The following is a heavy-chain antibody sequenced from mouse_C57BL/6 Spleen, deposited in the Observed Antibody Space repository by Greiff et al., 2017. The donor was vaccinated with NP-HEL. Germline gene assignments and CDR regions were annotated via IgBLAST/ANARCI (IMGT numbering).Heavy chain of an antibody. CDR3: ASEGVWFAY. Sequence: EVQLQESGPGLVKPSQSLSLTCSVTGYSITSGYYWNWIRQFPGNKLEWMGYISYDGSNNYNPSLKNRISITRDTSKNQFFLKLNSVTTEDTATYYCASEGVWFAYWGQGTLVTVSA. CDR2: ISYDGSN. CDR1: GYSITSGYY. V-gene: IGHV3-6*01. J-gene: IGHJ3*01.